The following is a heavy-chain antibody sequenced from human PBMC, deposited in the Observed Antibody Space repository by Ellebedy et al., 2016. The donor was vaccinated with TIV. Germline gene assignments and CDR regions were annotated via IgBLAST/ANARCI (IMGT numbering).Heavy chain of an antibody. J-gene: IGHJ5*01. CDR1: GGSISTSTYY. Sequence: MPSETLSLTCTVSGGSISTSTYYWSWIRQPPGKGLEWIGYIYHSGSTSYNPSLKSRVAISVDPSKNQFSLKLSSVTAADTAVYYCGRLVAASHADSWGQGTLVTVSS. D-gene: IGHD5-12*01. CDR2: IYHSGST. CDR3: GRLVAASHADS. V-gene: IGHV4-61*05.